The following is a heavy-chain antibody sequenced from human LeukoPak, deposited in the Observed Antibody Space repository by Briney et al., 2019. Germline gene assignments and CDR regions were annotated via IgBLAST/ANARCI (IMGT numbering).Heavy chain of an antibody. Sequence: SVKVSCKASGYTFTSYYMHWVRQAPGQGLEWMGGIIPIFGTANYAQKFQGRVTITADKSTSTAYMELSSLRSEDTAVYYCAMMTGIAVAGHDYWGQGTLVTVSS. CDR1: GYTFTSYY. D-gene: IGHD6-19*01. V-gene: IGHV1-69*06. CDR3: AMMTGIAVAGHDY. J-gene: IGHJ4*02. CDR2: IIPIFGTA.